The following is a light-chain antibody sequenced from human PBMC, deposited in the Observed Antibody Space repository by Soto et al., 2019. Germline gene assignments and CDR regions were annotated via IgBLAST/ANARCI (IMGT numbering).Light chain of an antibody. CDR3: QHYNNWPPWT. CDR2: GAS. Sequence: EIVMTQSPATLSVSPGERATLSCRASQSVSSNLAWYQQKPGQAPRLLIYGASTRAAGIPARFSGSGSGTEFTLTISSLQSEDFAVYYCQHYNNWPPWTFGQGTKGEIK. J-gene: IGKJ1*01. CDR1: QSVSSN. V-gene: IGKV3-15*01.